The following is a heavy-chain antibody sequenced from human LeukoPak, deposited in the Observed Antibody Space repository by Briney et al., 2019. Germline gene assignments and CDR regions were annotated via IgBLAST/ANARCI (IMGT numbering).Heavy chain of an antibody. CDR1: GESLSSYY. CDR2: INKTGYT. J-gene: IGHJ6*02. Sequence: SETLSLTCAVSGESLSSYYWSWIRQPPGRGLAWIGGINKTGYTNYNPSLTSRVTISVDTSKNQFSLKLTSVTAADTAVYYCARSLSTGPSAAGDAYYFYYGMDVWGQGTTVT. D-gene: IGHD6-13*01. CDR3: ARSLSTGPSAAGDAYYFYYGMDV. V-gene: IGHV4-34*01.